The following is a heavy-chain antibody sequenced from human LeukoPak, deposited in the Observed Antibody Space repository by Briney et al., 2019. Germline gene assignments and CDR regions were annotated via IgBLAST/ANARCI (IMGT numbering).Heavy chain of an antibody. CDR1: GFTVSSNY. Sequence: GGSLRLSCAASGFTVSSNYMSWVRQAPGKGLEWVSVIYSGGSTYYTDSVKGRFTISRDNSKNTLYLQMNSLRAEDTAVYYCASNGYSSSWYFDYWGQGTLVTVSS. J-gene: IGHJ4*02. D-gene: IGHD6-13*01. CDR3: ASNGYSSSWYFDY. V-gene: IGHV3-53*01. CDR2: IYSGGST.